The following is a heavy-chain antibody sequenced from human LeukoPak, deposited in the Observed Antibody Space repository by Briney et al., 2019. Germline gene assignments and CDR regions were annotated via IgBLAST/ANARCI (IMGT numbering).Heavy chain of an antibody. CDR2: INTDGSST. D-gene: IGHD5-18*01. V-gene: IGHV3-74*01. Sequence: GGSLRLSCAASGFTFSSYWMHWVRQAPGKGLVWVSRINTDGSSTSYADSVKGRFTISRDNAKNTLYLQMNSLRAEDTAVYYCAKDRRIQLWLSAFDIWGQGTMVTVSS. CDR3: AKDRRIQLWLSAFDI. CDR1: GFTFSSYW. J-gene: IGHJ3*02.